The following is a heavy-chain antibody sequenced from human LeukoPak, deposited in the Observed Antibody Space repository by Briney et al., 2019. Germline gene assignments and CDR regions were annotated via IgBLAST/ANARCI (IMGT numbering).Heavy chain of an antibody. J-gene: IGHJ4*02. CDR2: IIPIFGTA. D-gene: IGHD6-19*01. Sequence: ASVKVSCKASGGTFSSYAISWARQAPGQGLEWMGGIIPIFGTANYAQKFQGRVTITADKSTSTAYMELSSLRSEDTAVYYCARAMGSSGTIDYWGQGTLVTVSS. V-gene: IGHV1-69*06. CDR3: ARAMGSSGTIDY. CDR1: GGTFSSYA.